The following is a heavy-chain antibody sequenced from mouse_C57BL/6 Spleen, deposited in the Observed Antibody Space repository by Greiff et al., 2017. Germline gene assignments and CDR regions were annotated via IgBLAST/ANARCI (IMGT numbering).Heavy chain of an antibody. CDR1: GYSITSGYY. D-gene: IGHD3-3*01. J-gene: IGHJ4*01. Sequence: EVQLQEPGPGLVKPSQSLSLTCSVTGYSITSGYYWNWIRQFPGNKLEWMGYIRSDGSTNYNPSLKNRIPITRATSTNQSFLKLNMVTAGDTATYYCARVWDRDAMDYWGQGTSVTVSS. CDR3: ARVWDRDAMDY. CDR2: IRSDGST. V-gene: IGHV3-6*01.